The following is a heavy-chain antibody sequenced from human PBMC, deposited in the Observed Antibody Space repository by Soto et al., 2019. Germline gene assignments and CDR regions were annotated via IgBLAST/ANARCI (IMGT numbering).Heavy chain of an antibody. D-gene: IGHD4-17*01. CDR2: IKSKTVGGTT. J-gene: IGHJ4*02. CDR1: GFTFSNAW. CDR3: TTDYGHFEY. Sequence: EVQLVESGGGLVKPGGSLRLSCAASGFTFSNAWMSWVRQAPGKGLEWVGRIKSKTVGGTTDYAAPVKGRFTISRDDSKNTLYLQMNSLKTEDTAVYYCTTDYGHFEYWGQGTLVSVSS. V-gene: IGHV3-15*01.